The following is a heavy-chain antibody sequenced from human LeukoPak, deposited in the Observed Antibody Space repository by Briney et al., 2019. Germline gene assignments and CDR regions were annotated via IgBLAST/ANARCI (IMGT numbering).Heavy chain of an antibody. CDR1: GGSISSSSYY. CDR2: IYYSGST. J-gene: IGHJ5*02. D-gene: IGHD2-2*01. Sequence: ASETPSLTCTVSGGSISSSSYYWGWIRQPPGKGLEWIGSIYYSGSTYYNPSLKSRVTISVDTSKNQFSLKLSSVTAADTAVYYCARVVIHCSSTSCQNWFDPWGQGTLVTVSS. CDR3: ARVVIHCSSTSCQNWFDP. V-gene: IGHV4-39*07.